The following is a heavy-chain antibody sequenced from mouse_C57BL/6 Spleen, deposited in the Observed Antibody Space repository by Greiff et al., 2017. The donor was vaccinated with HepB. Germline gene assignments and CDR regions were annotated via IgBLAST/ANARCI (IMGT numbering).Heavy chain of an antibody. CDR1: GFSFNTYA. V-gene: IGHV10-1*01. J-gene: IGHJ1*03. CDR3: VRLRHYYGSSYDWYFDV. Sequence: EVKLMESGGGLVQPKGSLKLSCAASGFSFNTYAMNWVRQAPGKGLEWVARIRSKSNNYATYYADSVKDRFTISRDDSESMLYLQMNNLKTEDTAMYYCVRLRHYYGSSYDWYFDVWGTGTTVTVSS. CDR2: IRSKSNNYAT. D-gene: IGHD1-1*01.